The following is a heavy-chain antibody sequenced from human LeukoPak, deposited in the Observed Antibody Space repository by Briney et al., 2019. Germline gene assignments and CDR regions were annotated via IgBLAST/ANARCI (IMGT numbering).Heavy chain of an antibody. J-gene: IGHJ4*02. CDR1: GFTFSSYA. CDR3: AKDPYYYDSSGYMDY. CDR2: ISGSGGST. D-gene: IGHD3-22*01. V-gene: IGHV3-23*01. Sequence: GGSLRLSCAASGFTFSSYAMSWVRQAPGKGLEWVSAISGSGGSTYYADSVKGRFTISRDNSKNTLYLQMNSLRAEDTAVYYCAKDPYYYDSSGYMDYWGQGTLVTVSS.